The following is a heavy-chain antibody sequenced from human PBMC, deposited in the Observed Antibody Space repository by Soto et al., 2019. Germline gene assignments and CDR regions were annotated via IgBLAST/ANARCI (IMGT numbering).Heavy chain of an antibody. V-gene: IGHV4-59*01. J-gene: IGHJ6*02. CDR1: GGSISSYY. CDR3: ARDRAQYYDFWSGYYPHYYYYGMDV. CDR2: IYYSVST. Sequence: SETLSLTCTVSGGSISSYYWSWIRPPPGKGLEWIGYIYYSVSTNYNPSLKSRVTISVDTSKNQFSLKLSSVTAADTAVYYCARDRAQYYDFWSGYYPHYYYYGMDVWGQGTTVTVSS. D-gene: IGHD3-3*01.